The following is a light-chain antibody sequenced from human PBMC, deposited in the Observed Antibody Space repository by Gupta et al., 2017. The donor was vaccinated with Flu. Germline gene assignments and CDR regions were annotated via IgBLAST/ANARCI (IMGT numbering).Light chain of an antibody. CDR2: SSS. V-gene: IGKV1-6*01. CDR1: QDIGND. J-gene: IGKJ4*01. Sequence: PSSLSASVGDRVTIVCRSSQDIGNDLGWFQQSPGEAPKLLIYSSSCLLTGVPSRFSGGRSGTDFTLTINSLRPEDFATYYCWQDHIYPLTFGGGTKVAI. CDR3: WQDHIYPLT.